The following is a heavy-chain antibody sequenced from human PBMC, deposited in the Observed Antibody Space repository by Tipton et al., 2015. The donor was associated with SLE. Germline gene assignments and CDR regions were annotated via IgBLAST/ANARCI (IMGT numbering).Heavy chain of an antibody. CDR2: INPKSGGT. V-gene: IGHV1-2*06. CDR1: GYIFTDYY. CDR3: ATLPGSDYCYYAMDV. Sequence: QSGAEVKKPGASVKVSCKASGYIFTDYYIHWVRQAPGQGLQWMGRINPKSGGTNFAERFQGRVTMTRDTSISTAYMELSGLRSDDTAMYYCATLPGSDYCYYAMDVWGQGTTVTVSS. J-gene: IGHJ6*02. D-gene: IGHD1-14*01.